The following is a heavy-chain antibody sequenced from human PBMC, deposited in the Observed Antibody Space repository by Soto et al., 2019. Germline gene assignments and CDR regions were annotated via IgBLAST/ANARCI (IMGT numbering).Heavy chain of an antibody. CDR2: ISYDGSNK. D-gene: IGHD4-4*01. CDR1: GFTFSSYA. J-gene: IGHJ4*02. CDR3: ARWDERDYSHDY. Sequence: QVQLVESGGGGVQPGRSLRLSCAASGFTFSSYAMHWVPQAPGKGLEWVAVISYDGSNKYYADSVKGRFTISRDNSKNTLYLQMNSLRAEDTAVYYCARWDERDYSHDYWGQGTLVTVSS. V-gene: IGHV3-30-3*01.